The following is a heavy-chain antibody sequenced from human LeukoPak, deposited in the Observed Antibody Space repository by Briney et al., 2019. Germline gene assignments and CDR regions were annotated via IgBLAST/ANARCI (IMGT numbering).Heavy chain of an antibody. V-gene: IGHV1-2*02. Sequence: ASVKVSCKASGYSFSGKFMHWVRQAPGQGLEWMGWINPNSGVTNYAQKFQGRVTITRDTSITTAYMELSSLTSDDTAVYYCRGDRTAGLGDYWGQGPLVTVSS. J-gene: IGHJ4*02. D-gene: IGHD3-16*01. CDR1: GYSFSGKF. CDR3: RGDRTAGLGDY. CDR2: INPNSGVT.